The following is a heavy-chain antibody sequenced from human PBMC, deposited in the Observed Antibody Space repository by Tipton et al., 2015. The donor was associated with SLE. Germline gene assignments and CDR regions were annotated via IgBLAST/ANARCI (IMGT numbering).Heavy chain of an antibody. Sequence: SLRLSCAGSGLTFSNFAMHWVRQAPGNGLAWVAVISYDGRKTYSADSVKGRFTISRDNSKNTLYLQMNSMRAEDTAVYYCAKDIVIVPHTIRGYFDYWGQGTLVTVSS. V-gene: IGHV3-30*04. CDR2: ISYDGRKT. D-gene: IGHD2/OR15-2a*01. CDR1: GLTFSNFA. CDR3: AKDIVIVPHTIRGYFDY. J-gene: IGHJ4*02.